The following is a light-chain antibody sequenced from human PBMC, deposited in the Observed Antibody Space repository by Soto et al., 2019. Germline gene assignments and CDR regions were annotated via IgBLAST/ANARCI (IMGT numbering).Light chain of an antibody. CDR3: HQRSNWPWT. V-gene: IGKV3-11*01. CDR1: QSVSSY. Sequence: EIVFTQSPATLSLFPWERATLSCRAIQSVSSYLAWYQQKPGQAPRLLISDASNRATGIPARFSGSGSGTDFTLTISSLEPEDFAVYYCHQRSNWPWTFGQGTKVEIK. J-gene: IGKJ1*01. CDR2: DAS.